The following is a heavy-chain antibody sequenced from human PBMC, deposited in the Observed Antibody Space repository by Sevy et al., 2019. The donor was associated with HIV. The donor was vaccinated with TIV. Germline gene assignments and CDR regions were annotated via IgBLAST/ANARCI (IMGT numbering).Heavy chain of an antibody. V-gene: IGHV4-34*01. CDR3: ARTLCSSTSCYPPPYYYYYGMDV. J-gene: IGHJ6*02. CDR2: INHSGST. Sequence: KQSQTLSLTCAVYGGSFSGYYWSWIRQPPGKGLEWIGEINHSGSTNYNPSLKSRVTISVDTSKNQFSLKLSSETAADTAVYYCARTLCSSTSCYPPPYYYYYGMDVWGQGTTVTVSS. D-gene: IGHD2-2*01. CDR1: GGSFSGYY.